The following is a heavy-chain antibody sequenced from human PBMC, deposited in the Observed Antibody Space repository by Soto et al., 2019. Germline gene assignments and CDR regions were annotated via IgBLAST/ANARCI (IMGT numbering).Heavy chain of an antibody. J-gene: IGHJ5*02. CDR1: SGSISSGDYF. Sequence: SETLSLTCTVSSGSISSGDYFWTWIRQHPGKGLEWIGYISSSGGTYYNPSLMSRLTISVDSSVNQFSLNLSSVTAADTAVYYCARGSCSSRSSWFDPWGQGTLVTIST. CDR3: ARGSCSSRSSWFDP. CDR2: ISSSGGT. D-gene: IGHD3-10*02. V-gene: IGHV4-31*03.